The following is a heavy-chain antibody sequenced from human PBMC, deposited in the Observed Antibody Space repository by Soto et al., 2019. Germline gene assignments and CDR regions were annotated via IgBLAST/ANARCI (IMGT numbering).Heavy chain of an antibody. CDR1: GYTFTSYY. V-gene: IGHV1-46*01. J-gene: IGHJ6*02. CDR2: INLSGGST. D-gene: IGHD3-10*01. Sequence: ASVKVSCKASGYTFTSYYMHWVRQAPGQGLEWMGIINLSGGSTSYAQKFQGRVTMTRDTSTSTVYMELSSLRSEDTAVYYCARVYYYGSGSPSHYGMDVWGQGTTVTVSS. CDR3: ARVYYYGSGSPSHYGMDV.